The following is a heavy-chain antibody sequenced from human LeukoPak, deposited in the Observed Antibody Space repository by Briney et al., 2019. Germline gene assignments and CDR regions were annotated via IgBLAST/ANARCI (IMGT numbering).Heavy chain of an antibody. CDR2: MNPNSGNT. CDR1: GYTFTSYD. J-gene: IGHJ6*03. Sequence: VASVKVSCKASGYTFTSYDINWVRQATGQGLEWMGWMNPNSGNTGYAQKFQGRVTMTRNTSISTAYMELSSLRSEDTAVYYCARGGVKLERDGILYYYYYMDVWGKGTTVTVSS. CDR3: ARGGVKLERDGILYYYYYMDV. D-gene: IGHD1-1*01. V-gene: IGHV1-8*01.